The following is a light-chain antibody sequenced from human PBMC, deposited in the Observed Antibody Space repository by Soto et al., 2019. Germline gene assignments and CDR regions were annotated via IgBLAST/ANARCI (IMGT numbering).Light chain of an antibody. CDR1: QSVSSN. CDR3: QQYNNWPPYT. V-gene: IGKV3-15*01. CDR2: GAS. Sequence: EIVMTQSPATLSVSPGERATLSCRASQSVSSNLAWYQQKPGQAPRLLIYGASTRATGIPARFSGSRSGTEFTLTINSLQSEDFAVYSCQQYNNWPPYTFGQGTKLEIK. J-gene: IGKJ2*01.